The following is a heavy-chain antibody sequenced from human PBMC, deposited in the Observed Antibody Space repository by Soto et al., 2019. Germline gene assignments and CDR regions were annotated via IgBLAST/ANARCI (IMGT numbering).Heavy chain of an antibody. CDR2: IIRDGSST. V-gene: IGHV3-74*01. CDR3: GRGGSGIYGMDI. D-gene: IGHD6-13*01. CDR1: GFTFSSYW. J-gene: IGHJ6*02. Sequence: EVQLVESGGGLVQPGGSLSLACAASGFTFSSYWMHWVRQAPGKGLVWISRIIRDGSSTNYADSVKGRFTISRDNAKNTLYLEINGLRADDTAVYFCGRGGSGIYGMDIWGQGTTVIVSS.